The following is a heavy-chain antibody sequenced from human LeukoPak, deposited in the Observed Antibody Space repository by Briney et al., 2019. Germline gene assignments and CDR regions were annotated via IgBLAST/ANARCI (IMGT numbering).Heavy chain of an antibody. D-gene: IGHD3-22*01. CDR1: GYSFTSYW. V-gene: IGHV5-51*01. Sequence: GESLKISCKGSGYSFTSYWIGWVRQMPGKGLEWMGIIYPGDSDTRYSPSFQGQVTISADESISTAYLQWSSLKASDTAMYYCARPHYYDSSGYYPADYWGQGTLVTVSS. J-gene: IGHJ4*02. CDR3: ARPHYYDSSGYYPADY. CDR2: IYPGDSDT.